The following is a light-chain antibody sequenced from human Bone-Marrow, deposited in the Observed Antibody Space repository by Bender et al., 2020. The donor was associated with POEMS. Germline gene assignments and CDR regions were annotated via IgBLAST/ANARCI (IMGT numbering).Light chain of an antibody. CDR3: QAWDSTTEGV. CDR1: SIGIKS. J-gene: IGLJ1*01. V-gene: IGLV3-21*02. Sequence: SFVLTQPPSVSVTPGQTAGITCGGNSIGIKSVHWYHQKPGQAPVLVVYDDSDRPSGIPERFSGSNSGNTATLTISGTQAMDEADYYCQAWDSTTEGVFGTGTKVTVL. CDR2: DDS.